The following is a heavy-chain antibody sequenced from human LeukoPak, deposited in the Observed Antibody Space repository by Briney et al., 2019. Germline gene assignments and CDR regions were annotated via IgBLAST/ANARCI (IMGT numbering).Heavy chain of an antibody. CDR1: GGSISSYY. Sequence: SETLSLTCTVSGGSISSYYWSWIRQPPGKGLEWIGYIYYSGSTNYNPSLKSRVTISVDTSKNQFSLKLSSVTAADTAVYYCARDSFSSGYYCPFWYFDLWGRGTLVTVSS. CDR3: ARDSFSSGYYCPFWYFDL. D-gene: IGHD3-22*01. V-gene: IGHV4-59*01. CDR2: IYYSGST. J-gene: IGHJ2*01.